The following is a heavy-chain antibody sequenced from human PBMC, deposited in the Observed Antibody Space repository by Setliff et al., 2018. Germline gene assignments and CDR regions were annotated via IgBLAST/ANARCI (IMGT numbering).Heavy chain of an antibody. J-gene: IGHJ6*03. CDR1: GGTFSNYG. CDR3: AREGVDTRSSTDYRYYMDV. D-gene: IGHD5-18*01. CDR2: TIPLFGTT. V-gene: IGHV1-69*05. Sequence: PSVKVSCKASGGTFSNYGVSWVRQAPGQGLEWMGGTIPLFGTTNYAQEFQGRVTIITDESTSTAYMELSSLRFEDTAVYYCAREGVDTRSSTDYRYYMDVWGKGTTVTVSS.